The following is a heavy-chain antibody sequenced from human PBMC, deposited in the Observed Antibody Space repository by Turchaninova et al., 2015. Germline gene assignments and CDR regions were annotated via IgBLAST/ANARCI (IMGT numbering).Heavy chain of an antibody. V-gene: IGHV1-2*02. Sequence: QVQLVQYGPEVKKPGASVKVSCRASGSTFTGYYMHWVRPAPGQGVEWMGWIKGDSGCTTYEQKVQGRGTVTRDTSISTTDRELSRLRSDDTVVYYCARDTSGDYWGQGTLVTVSS. CDR2: IKGDSGCT. CDR3: ARDTSGDY. CDR1: GSTFTGYY. J-gene: IGHJ4*02.